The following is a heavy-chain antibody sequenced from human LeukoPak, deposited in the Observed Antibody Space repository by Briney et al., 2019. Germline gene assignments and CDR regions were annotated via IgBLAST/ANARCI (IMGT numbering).Heavy chain of an antibody. D-gene: IGHD4-17*01. CDR3: ARMGNPATVTTDY. Sequence: EPSQALSLTCTVSGGSLRSYYWSWIRQPPGKGLEWIGYIYYSGSTNYNPSLKSRVTISVDTSKNQFSLKLSSVTAADTAVYYCARMGNPATVTTDYWGQGTLVTVSS. V-gene: IGHV4-59*08. J-gene: IGHJ4*02. CDR1: GGSLRSYY. CDR2: IYYSGST.